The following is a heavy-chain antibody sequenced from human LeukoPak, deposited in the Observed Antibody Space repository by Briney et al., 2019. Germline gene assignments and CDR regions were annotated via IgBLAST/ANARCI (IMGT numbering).Heavy chain of an antibody. CDR2: FDPEDGET. J-gene: IGHJ4*02. CDR1: GYTLTELS. V-gene: IGHV1-24*01. Sequence: ASVKVSCKVSGYTLTELSMHWVRQAPGKGLEWMGGFDPEDGETIYAQKFQGRVTMAEDTSTDTAYMELSSLGSEDTAVYYCATVGGYYSWAHFDYWGQGTLVTVSS. D-gene: IGHD3-22*01. CDR3: ATVGGYYSWAHFDY.